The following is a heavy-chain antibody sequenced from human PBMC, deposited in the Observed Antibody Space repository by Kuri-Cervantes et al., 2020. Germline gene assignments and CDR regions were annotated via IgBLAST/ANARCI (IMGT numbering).Heavy chain of an antibody. Sequence: GSLRLSCAVYSGSLSGYSWNWIRQSPGKGPEWIGEINQSGSTNYNPSLKSRVTISVDTSKNHFSLKKRSVTAADTAVYYCARVHNGVYSWFDPWGQGTLITVSS. CDR3: ARVHNGVYSWFDP. CDR1: SGSLSGYS. D-gene: IGHD2-8*01. CDR2: INQSGST. J-gene: IGHJ5*02. V-gene: IGHV4-34*01.